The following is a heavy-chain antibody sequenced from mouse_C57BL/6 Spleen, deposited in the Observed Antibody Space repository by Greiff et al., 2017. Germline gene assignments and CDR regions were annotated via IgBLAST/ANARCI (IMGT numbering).Heavy chain of an antibody. J-gene: IGHJ4*01. CDR2: ILPGSGST. CDR3: ERCSCYAIYYYAMDY. CDR1: GYTFTGYW. Sequence: VQLQQSGAELMKPGASVKLSCKATGYTFTGYWIEWVKQRPGHGLEWIGEILPGSGSTNYNEKFKGKATFTADTSSNTAYMQLSSLTTEDSAIYYGERCSCYAIYYYAMDYWGQGTSVTVSS. V-gene: IGHV1-9*01. D-gene: IGHD2-10*01.